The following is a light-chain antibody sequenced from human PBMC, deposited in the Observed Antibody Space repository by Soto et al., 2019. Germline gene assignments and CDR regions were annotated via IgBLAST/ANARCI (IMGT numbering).Light chain of an antibody. Sequence: DIQMTQSPSSVSASVGDRVTITCRASQAISSWLAWYQQKPGRAPKLLIYSASSLQNGAPSRFTGSRSGTDFTPTITSLQPDDTAIYYCQQARSFPLTFGGGTKVEIK. CDR1: QAISSW. J-gene: IGKJ4*01. CDR3: QQARSFPLT. CDR2: SAS. V-gene: IGKV1-12*01.